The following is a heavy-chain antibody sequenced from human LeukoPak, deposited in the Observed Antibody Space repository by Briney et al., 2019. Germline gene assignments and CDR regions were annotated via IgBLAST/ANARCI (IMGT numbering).Heavy chain of an antibody. J-gene: IGHJ4*02. CDR2: IDPNGGGT. D-gene: IGHD3-22*01. CDR1: EYTFTP. Sequence: ASVKVSCKPSEYTFTPIHWVRRAPGQGLQWMGWIDPNGGGTKYAQKFQGRVTMTRDTSISTAYMELSRLRSDDTAVYYCAREYYDSSAYNQEAIDYWGQGTLVTVSS. V-gene: IGHV1-2*02. CDR3: AREYYDSSAYNQEAIDY.